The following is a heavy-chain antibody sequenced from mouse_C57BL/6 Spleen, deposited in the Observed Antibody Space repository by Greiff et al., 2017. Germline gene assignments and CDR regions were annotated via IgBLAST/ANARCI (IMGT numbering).Heavy chain of an antibody. CDR1: GYSITSGYY. J-gene: IGHJ2*01. CDR3: ARGGEIWLRNFDD. Sequence: EVKLQESGPGLVKPSQSLSLTCSVTGYSITSGYYWNWIRQFPGNKLEWMGYISYDGSNNYNPSLKNRTSITRYTSKNQFFRKLNSVTTEDTATYCCARGGEIWLRNFDDWGQGTTLTVSS. D-gene: IGHD2-2*01. V-gene: IGHV3-6*01. CDR2: ISYDGSN.